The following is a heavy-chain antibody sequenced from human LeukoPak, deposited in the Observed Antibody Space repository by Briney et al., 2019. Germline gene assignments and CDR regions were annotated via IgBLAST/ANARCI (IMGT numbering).Heavy chain of an antibody. CDR3: ASTYRSYGSGSFFFDY. CDR2: IIPILGIA. CDR1: GGTFSSYA. D-gene: IGHD3-10*01. Sequence: ASVKVSCKASGGTFSSYAISWVRQAPGQGLEWMGRIIPILGIANYAQKFQGRVTITADKSTSTAYMELSSLRSEDTGVYYCASTYRSYGSGSFFFDYWGQGTLVTVSS. J-gene: IGHJ4*02. V-gene: IGHV1-69*04.